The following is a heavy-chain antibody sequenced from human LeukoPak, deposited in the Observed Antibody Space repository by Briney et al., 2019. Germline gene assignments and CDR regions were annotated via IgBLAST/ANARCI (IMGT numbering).Heavy chain of an antibody. CDR3: AKDGTRGIRFGKIPHYFDY. Sequence: GGSLRLSCAASGFTFTSSAMSWVRQAPGKGLEWVSAISGSGHSTDYADSVKGRFTISRDSSKNTLYLQMNSLRVDDTAVYYCAKDGTRGIRFGKIPHYFDYWGQGTLVTVSS. V-gene: IGHV3-23*01. CDR1: GFTFTSSA. J-gene: IGHJ4*02. CDR2: ISGSGHST. D-gene: IGHD3-10*01.